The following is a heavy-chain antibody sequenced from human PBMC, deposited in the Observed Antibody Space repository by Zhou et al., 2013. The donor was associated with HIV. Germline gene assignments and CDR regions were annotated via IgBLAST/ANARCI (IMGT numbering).Heavy chain of an antibody. Sequence: QVELVQSGAEVKKSGASMKVSCKTSGYTFTSYSISWVRQAPGHGLEWMGWISPYNGNTNYAQKFQGRVTMTTDTSTRTAYMELRSLKSDDTAVYYCAIAAAAPYYYYMDVWGKGTTVTVSS. D-gene: IGHD6-13*01. CDR2: ISPYNGNT. V-gene: IGHV1-18*01. J-gene: IGHJ6*03. CDR3: AIAAAAPYYYYMDV. CDR1: GYTFTSYS.